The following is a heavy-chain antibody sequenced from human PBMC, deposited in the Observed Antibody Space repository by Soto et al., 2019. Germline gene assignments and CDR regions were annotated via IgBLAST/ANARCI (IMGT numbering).Heavy chain of an antibody. CDR3: ASSYFYDSGGYYPFDY. J-gene: IGHJ4*02. CDR1: GFTVSTYA. Sequence: QVQLVESGGGVIQHGTSLRLSCTASGFTVSTYAMYWVRQAPGRGLERVAVISDDGNTKYYADSVKGRFTFSRDNSRNTLYLQIYSLSAEDAAVYYCASSYFYDSGGYYPFDYWGQGTRVTVSS. CDR2: ISDDGNTK. D-gene: IGHD3-22*01. V-gene: IGHV3-30-3*01.